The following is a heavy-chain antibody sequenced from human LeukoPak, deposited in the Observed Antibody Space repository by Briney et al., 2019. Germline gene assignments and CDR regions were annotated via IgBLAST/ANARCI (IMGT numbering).Heavy chain of an antibody. Sequence: SETLSLTCTVSGGSISNDWSWIRQPPGKGLEWVGNIYDSATTSQSPSLKSRVTISVDTSQNQFSLMLSSVTAADTAVYYCARHSRDFYGSGSYFLNSMDVWGQGTTVTVS. V-gene: IGHV4-59*08. CDR1: GGSISND. CDR3: ARHSRDFYGSGSYFLNSMDV. D-gene: IGHD3-10*01. J-gene: IGHJ6*02. CDR2: IYDSATT.